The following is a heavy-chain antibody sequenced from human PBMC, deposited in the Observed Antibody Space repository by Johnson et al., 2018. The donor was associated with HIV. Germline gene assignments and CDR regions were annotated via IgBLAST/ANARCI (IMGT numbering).Heavy chain of an antibody. CDR3: ARDRAMVIGNDAFDI. Sequence: QMQLVESGGGVVQPGRSLRLSCAASGFTFSSYAMHWVRQAPGKGLEWVSVISYVGTNKYYADSVKGRFTISRDNSKNTLYLQMNSLRAEDTAVYYCARDRAMVIGNDAFDIWGQGTMVTVSS. CDR2: ISYVGTNK. J-gene: IGHJ3*02. V-gene: IGHV3-30*04. D-gene: IGHD5-18*01. CDR1: GFTFSSYA.